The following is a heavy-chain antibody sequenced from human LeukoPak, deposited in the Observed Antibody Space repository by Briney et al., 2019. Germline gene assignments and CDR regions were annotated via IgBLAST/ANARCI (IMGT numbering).Heavy chain of an antibody. J-gene: IGHJ4*02. CDR2: ISGSSSYI. D-gene: IGHD2-2*01. CDR3: AKDGGYCGSTSCYSSNFDY. CDR1: GFTFSIYS. Sequence: PGGSLRLSCAASGFTFSIYSMIWVRQAPEKGLEWVSSISGSSSYIFYADSVKGRFTISRDNAKNSLYLQMNSLRAEDTAVYYCAKDGGYCGSTSCYSSNFDYWGQGTLVTVSS. V-gene: IGHV3-21*04.